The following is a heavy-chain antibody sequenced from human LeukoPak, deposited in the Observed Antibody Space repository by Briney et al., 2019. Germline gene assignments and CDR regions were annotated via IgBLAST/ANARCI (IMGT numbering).Heavy chain of an antibody. J-gene: IGHJ4*02. D-gene: IGHD6-13*01. CDR1: GFTFSSYW. CDR2: INHNGNVN. V-gene: IGHV3-7*01. Sequence: PGGSLRLSCAASGFTFSSYWMNWARQAPGKGLEWVASINHNGNVNYYVDSVKGRFTISRDNAKNSLYLQMNSLRAEDTAVYYCARDQGSWFDYWGQGTLVTVSS. CDR3: ARDQGSWFDY.